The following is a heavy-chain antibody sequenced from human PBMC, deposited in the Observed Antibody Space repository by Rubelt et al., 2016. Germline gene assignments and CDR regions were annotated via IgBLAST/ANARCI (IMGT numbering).Heavy chain of an antibody. D-gene: IGHD3-3*01. CDR1: GGSISSGGYS. Sequence: QVQLQESGSGLVKPSQTLSLTCVVSGGSISSGGYSWSWIRQPPGKGLEWIGYIYYSGSTDYNPAIKRRGTISVDRSKNQFSLKLSAVTAEDTAVYYWAGIRVLEWLPEAHWGQGTLVTVSS. CDR2: IYYSGST. CDR3: AGIRVLEWLPEAH. V-gene: IGHV4-30-2*01. J-gene: IGHJ4*02.